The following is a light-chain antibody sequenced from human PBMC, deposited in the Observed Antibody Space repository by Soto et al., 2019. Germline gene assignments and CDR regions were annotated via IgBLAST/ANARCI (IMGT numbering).Light chain of an antibody. Sequence: EIVLTQSPATLSLSPGNRATLSCRASQSGSGYLAWYQQKPGQAPRLLIYDASNWATGIPARFSGSGSGTDFTLTITSLEPEDFAVYYCQQRSNWPSTFGGGTKVEI. J-gene: IGKJ4*01. CDR1: QSGSGY. CDR3: QQRSNWPST. V-gene: IGKV3-11*01. CDR2: DAS.